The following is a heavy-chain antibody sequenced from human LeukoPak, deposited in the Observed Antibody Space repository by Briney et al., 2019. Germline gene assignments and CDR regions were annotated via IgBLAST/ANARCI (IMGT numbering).Heavy chain of an antibody. CDR2: IYYSGST. Sequence: PSETLSLTCTVSGGSISSYYWSWIRQPPGKGLEWIGSIYYSGSTYYNPSLKSRVTISLDTSKNQFSLKLSSVTAADTAVYYCARVILRYFDWLSTQANVDYWGQGTLVTVSS. D-gene: IGHD3-9*01. V-gene: IGHV4-39*07. J-gene: IGHJ4*02. CDR3: ARVILRYFDWLSTQANVDY. CDR1: GGSISSYY.